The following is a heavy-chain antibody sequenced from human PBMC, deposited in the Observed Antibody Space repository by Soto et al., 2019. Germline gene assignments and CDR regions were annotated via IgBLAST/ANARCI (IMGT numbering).Heavy chain of an antibody. CDR2: INPSDGST. J-gene: IGHJ4*02. D-gene: IGHD3-22*01. CDR1: GYTLTGYY. CDR3: ARESSGYYWVH. Sequence: QVQLVQSGAEVRKPGASVRVSCKASGYTLTGYYMHWVRQAPGHGLEWMGRINPSDGSTGYTQKLQDRLTLTRDTSTSTVYMELSSLKSEETAVYYCARESSGYYWVHWGQGTLVTVS. V-gene: IGHV1-46*04.